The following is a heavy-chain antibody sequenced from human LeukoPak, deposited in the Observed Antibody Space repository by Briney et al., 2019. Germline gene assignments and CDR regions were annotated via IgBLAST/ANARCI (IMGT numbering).Heavy chain of an antibody. CDR2: ISGSGDTT. J-gene: IGHJ4*02. CDR1: GFTFSSYA. V-gene: IGHV3-23*01. Sequence: GGSLRLSCAASGFTFSSYALSWVRQAPGEGLEWVSAISGSGDTTYYADSVKGRFTISRDNSKNTLFLQMSTLRAEDTAVYYCAKGSSSWYPFDNWGQGTLVTVSS. CDR3: AKGSSSWYPFDN. D-gene: IGHD6-13*01.